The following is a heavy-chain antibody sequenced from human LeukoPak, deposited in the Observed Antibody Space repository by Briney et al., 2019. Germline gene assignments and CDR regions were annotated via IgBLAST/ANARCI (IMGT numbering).Heavy chain of an antibody. CDR2: INTNTGNP. V-gene: IGHV7-4-1*02. CDR1: GYTFTSYA. CDR3: ARDLRGYYHDAFDI. Sequence: ASVKVSCKASGYTFTSYAMNWVRQAPGQGLEWMGWINTNTGNPTYAQGFTGRFVFSLDTSVSTAYLQISSLKAEDTAVYYCARDLRGYYHDAFDIWGQGTMVTVSS. J-gene: IGHJ3*02. D-gene: IGHD3-3*01.